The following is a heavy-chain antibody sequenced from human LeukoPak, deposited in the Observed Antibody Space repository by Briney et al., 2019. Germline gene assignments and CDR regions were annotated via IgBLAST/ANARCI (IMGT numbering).Heavy chain of an antibody. D-gene: IGHD6-6*01. Sequence: SETLSLNCTVSGYSISSGYYWGWIRQPPGKGLEWIGSIYHSGSTYYNPSLKSRVTISVDTSKNQFSLKLSSVTAADTAVYYCAKQYSSSSVSVFDYWGQGTLVTVSS. V-gene: IGHV4-38-2*02. CDR2: IYHSGST. J-gene: IGHJ4*02. CDR1: GYSISSGYY. CDR3: AKQYSSSSVSVFDY.